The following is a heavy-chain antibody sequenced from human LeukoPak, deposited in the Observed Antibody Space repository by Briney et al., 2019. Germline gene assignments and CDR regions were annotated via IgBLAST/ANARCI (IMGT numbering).Heavy chain of an antibody. Sequence: GGSLRLSCSASGVTFSDYYSMNWVRQAPGKGLEWVSVISGSGRYIYYGDSVRGRFTISRDNAKNSVLLEINSLRVEDTAVYYCATGLEDSDIDYWGQGTLVTVSS. CDR1: GVTFSDYYS. CDR2: ISGSGRYI. V-gene: IGHV3-21*01. J-gene: IGHJ4*02. CDR3: ATGLEDSDIDY.